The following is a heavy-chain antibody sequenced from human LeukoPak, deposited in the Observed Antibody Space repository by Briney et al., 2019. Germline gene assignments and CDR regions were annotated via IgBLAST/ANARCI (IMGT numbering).Heavy chain of an antibody. Sequence: TGGSLRLSCAASGFTFSSYSMNWVRQAPGKGLEWVSYISSSSSTIYYADSVKGRFTISRDNAKNSLYLQMNSLRAEDTAMYYCARDSPFEWDVFGDSFDIWGQGTVVTVSS. J-gene: IGHJ3*02. D-gene: IGHD1-26*01. CDR3: ARDSPFEWDVFGDSFDI. CDR2: ISSSSSTI. V-gene: IGHV3-48*01. CDR1: GFTFSSYS.